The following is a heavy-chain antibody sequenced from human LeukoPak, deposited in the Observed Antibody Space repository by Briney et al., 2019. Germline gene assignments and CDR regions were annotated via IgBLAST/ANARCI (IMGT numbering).Heavy chain of an antibody. Sequence: ASVKVSCKASVYIFTGYYMHWVRQAPGQGLEWMGRINPNNGATNYAQKFQGRVTITGDTSTSTAYMELSSLRSDDTAVYYCTRESGSYHGNDYWGQGTLVTVSS. CDR3: TRESGSYHGNDY. J-gene: IGHJ4*02. CDR2: INPNNGAT. V-gene: IGHV1-2*06. CDR1: VYIFTGYY. D-gene: IGHD1-26*01.